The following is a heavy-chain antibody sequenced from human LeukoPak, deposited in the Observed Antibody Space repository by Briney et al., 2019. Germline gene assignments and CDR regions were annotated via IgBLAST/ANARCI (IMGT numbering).Heavy chain of an antibody. CDR1: GFTFSNYN. CDR3: ARALWSGPVYYGMDV. CDR2: ISSTSSYI. V-gene: IGHV3-21*01. J-gene: IGHJ6*02. D-gene: IGHD3-10*01. Sequence: GGSLRLSCAASGFTFSNYNFYWVRQAPGKGPEWVSSISSTSSYIYYADSMKGRFTISRDKAKNSLYLQMNSLRAEDTAVYYCARALWSGPVYYGMDVWGQGTTVTVSS.